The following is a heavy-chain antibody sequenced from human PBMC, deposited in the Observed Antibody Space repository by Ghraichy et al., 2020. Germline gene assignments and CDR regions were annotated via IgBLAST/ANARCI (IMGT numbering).Heavy chain of an antibody. D-gene: IGHD5-24*01. CDR2: ISWNSVDI. CDR1: GFTFDDYA. V-gene: IGHV3-9*01. CDR3: AKWTQDGPRGAFDI. Sequence: GGSLRLSCAASGFTFDDYAMHWVRQAPGKGLEWVSAISWNSVDIGHADSVKGRFTISRDNTKNSLYLQMNSLRAEDTALYYCAKWTQDGPRGAFDIWGQGTMVTVSS. J-gene: IGHJ3*02.